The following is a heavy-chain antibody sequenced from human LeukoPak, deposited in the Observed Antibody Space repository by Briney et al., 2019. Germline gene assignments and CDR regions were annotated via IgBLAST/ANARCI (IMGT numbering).Heavy chain of an antibody. CDR1: GFTFSSYG. CDR3: AKDLEPQLVGAADY. D-gene: IGHD1-26*01. J-gene: IGHJ4*02. Sequence: GSLILSCAASGFTFSSYGMHWVRQAPGKGLEWVAVISYDGSNKYYADSVKGRFTISRDNSKNTLYLQMNSLRAEDTAVYYCAKDLEPQLVGAADYWGQGTLVTVSS. V-gene: IGHV3-30*18. CDR2: ISYDGSNK.